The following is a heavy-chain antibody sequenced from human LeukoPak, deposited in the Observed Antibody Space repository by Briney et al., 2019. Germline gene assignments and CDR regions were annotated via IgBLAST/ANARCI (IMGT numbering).Heavy chain of an antibody. Sequence: ASVKVSCKVSGYTLTELSMHWVRQAPGKGLEWMGGFDPEDGETIYAQKFQGRVTMTRDTSISTAYMELSRLRSDDTAVYYCARESIHGYSYGPNLDYWGQGTLVTVSS. V-gene: IGHV1-24*01. CDR2: FDPEDGET. CDR3: ARESIHGYSYGPNLDY. J-gene: IGHJ4*02. D-gene: IGHD5-18*01. CDR1: GYTLTELS.